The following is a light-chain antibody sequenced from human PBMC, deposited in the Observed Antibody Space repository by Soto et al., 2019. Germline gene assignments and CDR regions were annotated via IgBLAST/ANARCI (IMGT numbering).Light chain of an antibody. CDR3: QAWDSSTYV. Sequence: SYELTQPPSVSVSPGQTASITCSGDKLGDKYACWYQQKPGQSPVLVIYQDSKRRSGIPERFSGSNSGNTATLTISGTQAMDDADYYCQAWDSSTYVFGTGTKLTV. V-gene: IGLV3-1*01. J-gene: IGLJ1*01. CDR2: QDS. CDR1: KLGDKY.